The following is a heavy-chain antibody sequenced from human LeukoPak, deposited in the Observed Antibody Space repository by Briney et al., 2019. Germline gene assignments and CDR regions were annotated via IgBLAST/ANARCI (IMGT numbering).Heavy chain of an antibody. V-gene: IGHV4-59*11. CDR3: ARSSGSYGY. Sequence: PSETLSLTCTVSGGSISGHYWSWIRQPPKKGLEWIGFIYYNGSTNYNPSLKSRVTISVDTSKNQFSLKLSSVTAADTAVYYCARSSGSYGYWGQGTLVTVSS. J-gene: IGHJ4*02. CDR1: GGSISGHY. D-gene: IGHD3-10*01. CDR2: IYYNGST.